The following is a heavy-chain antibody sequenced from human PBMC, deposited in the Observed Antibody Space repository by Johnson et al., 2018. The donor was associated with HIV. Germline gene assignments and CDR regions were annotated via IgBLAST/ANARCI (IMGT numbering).Heavy chain of an antibody. CDR2: ICWNRGNI. J-gene: IGHJ3*01. CDR3: AKDASRGHDVFDV. Sequence: VQLVESGGGVVQPGRSLRLSCAASGFTFDDYAMPWVRQGPGKGLEWVSGICWNRGNIGYADSVMGRFTIARDNAKNSLYLQMNSLRAEDTALYYCAKDASRGHDVFDVWGQGTMVTVSS. D-gene: IGHD3-10*01. V-gene: IGHV3-9*01. CDR1: GFTFDDYA.